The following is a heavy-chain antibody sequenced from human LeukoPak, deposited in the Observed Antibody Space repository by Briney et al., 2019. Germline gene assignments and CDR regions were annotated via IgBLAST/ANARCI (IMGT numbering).Heavy chain of an antibody. CDR1: GFTVSTNH. D-gene: IGHD4-23*01. J-gene: IGHJ5*02. CDR3: ARHGDGPIMTTVEDNWFDP. V-gene: IGHV3-66*04. Sequence: GGSLRLSCAVSGFTVSTNHMSWVRQAPGRGLEWVSVIYNDGNTYYTDSVKGRFTISRDNSKNTVFLHMNSLRVEDTAVYYCARHGDGPIMTTVEDNWFDPWGQGTLVTVSS. CDR2: IYNDGNT.